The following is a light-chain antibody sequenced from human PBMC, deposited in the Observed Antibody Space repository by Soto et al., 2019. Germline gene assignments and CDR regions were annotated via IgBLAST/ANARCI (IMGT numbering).Light chain of an antibody. Sequence: EIVLTQSPGTLSLSPGERATLSCRASQSVSNNYLAWYQQKPGQAPRLLIYAASSRAAGIPDRFSGSGSGTDFTLTISRLEPEDFAVYYCQQYGSAPFTFGGGTKLDIK. V-gene: IGKV3-20*01. CDR1: QSVSNNY. CDR2: AAS. CDR3: QQYGSAPFT. J-gene: IGKJ4*01.